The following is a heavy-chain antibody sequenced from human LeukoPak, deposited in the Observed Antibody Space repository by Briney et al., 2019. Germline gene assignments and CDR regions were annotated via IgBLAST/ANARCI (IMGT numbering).Heavy chain of an antibody. CDR2: INSDGSST. Sequence: GGSLRLSCVASGFTFSSYGMHWVRQAPGKGLVWVSRINSDGSSTSYADSVKGRFTISRDNAKNTLYLQMNSLRAEDTAVYYCARCLSSTSCYGLDYWGQGTLVTVSS. D-gene: IGHD2-2*01. J-gene: IGHJ4*02. CDR1: GFTFSSYG. CDR3: ARCLSSTSCYGLDY. V-gene: IGHV3-74*01.